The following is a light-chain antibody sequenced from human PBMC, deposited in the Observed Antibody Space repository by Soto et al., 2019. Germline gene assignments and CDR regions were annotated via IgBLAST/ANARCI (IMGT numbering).Light chain of an antibody. Sequence: IQLTQSPSSLSASIGDRVTITCRASQGISSFLAWYQQNPGKAPKLLIYAASTLRSGFPSRFSGSGSGTDFTRTISSLQPEDHATYYGQQHNNDSDPITLGQGTPLQIK. CDR2: AAS. CDR3: QQHNNDSDPIT. J-gene: IGKJ5*01. V-gene: IGKV1-9*01. CDR1: QGISSF.